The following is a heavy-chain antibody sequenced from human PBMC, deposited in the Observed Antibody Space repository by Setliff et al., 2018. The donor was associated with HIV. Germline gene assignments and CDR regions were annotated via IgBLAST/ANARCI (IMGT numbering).Heavy chain of an antibody. CDR1: GGSISSNNYF. J-gene: IGHJ3*02. Sequence: SETLSLTCTVSGGSISSNNYFWGWIRQPPEKGLEWIGSIYYSGSTYYNPSLKSRVTISVDTSKNQFSLKLGSVTAADTAVYYCARHVNPYAPIGAFDIWGQGTMVTVSS. V-gene: IGHV4-39*01. CDR3: ARHVNPYAPIGAFDI. CDR2: IYYSGST. D-gene: IGHD4-17*01.